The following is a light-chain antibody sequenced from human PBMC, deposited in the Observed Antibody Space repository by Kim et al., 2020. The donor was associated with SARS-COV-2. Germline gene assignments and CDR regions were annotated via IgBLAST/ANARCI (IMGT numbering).Light chain of an antibody. V-gene: IGKV4-1*01. CDR3: QQYNSTPLT. CDR1: QSVLYSSNTKNY. Sequence: DIVMTQSPDSLAVSLGERATINCKSSQSVLYSSNTKNYLAWYQQKPGQPPKLLIYWASTRDSGVPDRFSGSGSGTDFTLTISSLQAEDVAVYYCQQYNSTPLTFGGGTKVDIK. CDR2: WAS. J-gene: IGKJ4*01.